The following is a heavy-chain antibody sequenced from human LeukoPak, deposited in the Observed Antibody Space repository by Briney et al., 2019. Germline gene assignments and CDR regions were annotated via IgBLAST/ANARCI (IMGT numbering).Heavy chain of an antibody. V-gene: IGHV3-23*01. Sequence: GGSLRLSCAASGFRFSDFAMTWVRQAPGKGPEWVSAIGGRGGSTYYADSLGGRFTISRDNSKDMVYLQMNSLKVEDTATYYCGKEGGAWGQGTKVTVSS. J-gene: IGHJ5*02. D-gene: IGHD3-16*01. CDR2: IGGRGGST. CDR1: GFRFSDFA. CDR3: GKEGGA.